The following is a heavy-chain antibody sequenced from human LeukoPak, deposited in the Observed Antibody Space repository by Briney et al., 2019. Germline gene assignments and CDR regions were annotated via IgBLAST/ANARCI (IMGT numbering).Heavy chain of an antibody. J-gene: IGHJ4*02. CDR2: INPNSGAT. CDR1: GYTFTGYY. Sequence: GASVKVSCKTSGYTFTGYYVHWVRQAPGQGLEWMGWINPNSGATNYAQKFQGRVTMTEDTSTDTAYMELSSLRSEDTAVYYCATANPRGYSYGYYFDYWGQGTLVTVSS. D-gene: IGHD5-18*01. V-gene: IGHV1-2*02. CDR3: ATANPRGYSYGYYFDY.